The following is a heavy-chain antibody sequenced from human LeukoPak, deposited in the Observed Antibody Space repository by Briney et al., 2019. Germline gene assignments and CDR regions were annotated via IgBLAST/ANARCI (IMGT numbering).Heavy chain of an antibody. CDR1: GYTFTGYY. Sequence: GASVKVSCKASGYTFTGYYMHWVRQAPGQGLGWMGWINPNSGGTNYAKKFQGRVTMTRDTSISTAYMELSRLRSDDTAVYYCARMALLWFGENWGQGTMVTVSS. CDR3: ARMALLWFGEN. D-gene: IGHD3-10*01. J-gene: IGHJ3*01. CDR2: INPNSGGT. V-gene: IGHV1-2*02.